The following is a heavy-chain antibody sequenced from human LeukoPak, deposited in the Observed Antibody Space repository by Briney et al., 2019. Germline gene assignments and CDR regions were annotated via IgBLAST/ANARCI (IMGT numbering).Heavy chain of an antibody. CDR3: AREASFNCYGPGGMDV. CDR2: MNPNSGNT. D-gene: IGHD3-10*01. J-gene: IGHJ6*02. Sequence: ASVKDSCKASGYTFTSYDINWVRQATGQGLEWMGWMNPNSGNTGYAQKFQGRVTMTRNTSISTAYMELSSLRSEDTAVYYCAREASFNCYGPGGMDVWGQGTTVTVSS. V-gene: IGHV1-8*01. CDR1: GYTFTSYD.